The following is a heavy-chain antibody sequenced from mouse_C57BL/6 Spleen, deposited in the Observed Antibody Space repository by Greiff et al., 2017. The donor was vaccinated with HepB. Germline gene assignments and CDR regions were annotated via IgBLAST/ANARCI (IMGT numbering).Heavy chain of an antibody. D-gene: IGHD1-1*01. V-gene: IGHV5-6*02. CDR3: ARHPPGFTTVVADAMDY. CDR2: ISSGGSYT. CDR1: GFTFSSYG. J-gene: IGHJ4*01. Sequence: DVMLVESGGDLVKPGGSLKLSCAASGFTFSSYGMSWVRQTPDKRLEWVATISSGGSYTYYPDSVKGRFTISRDNAKNTLYLQMSSLKSEDTAMYYCARHPPGFTTVVADAMDYWGQGTSVTVSS.